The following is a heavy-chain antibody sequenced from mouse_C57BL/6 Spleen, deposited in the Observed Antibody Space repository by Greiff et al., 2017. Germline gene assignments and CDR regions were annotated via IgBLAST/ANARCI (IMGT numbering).Heavy chain of an antibody. Sequence: QVQLKQSGAELVKPGASVKLSCKASGYTFTSYWMHWVKQRPGQGLEWIGMIHPNSGSTNYNEKFKSKATLTVDKSSSTAYMQLSSLTSEDSAVYYCANYDYDGLLDYWGQGTTLTVSS. CDR1: GYTFTSYW. CDR2: IHPNSGST. J-gene: IGHJ2*01. D-gene: IGHD2-4*01. CDR3: ANYDYDGLLDY. V-gene: IGHV1-64*01.